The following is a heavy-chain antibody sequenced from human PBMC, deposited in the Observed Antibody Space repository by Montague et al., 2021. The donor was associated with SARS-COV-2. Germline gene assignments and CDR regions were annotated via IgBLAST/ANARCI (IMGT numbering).Heavy chain of an antibody. J-gene: IGHJ2*01. CDR1: GFSVSTSGLC. CDR3: ARIPEYSSGGGPDWYFDL. Sequence: PALVNPTQTLTLTCTFSGFSVSTSGLCVSWIRQPPGKALEWLALIDWDDDTYHSTSLETRLAISKDTSKNQVVLTMTDMDPVDTGTYYCARIPEYSSGGGPDWYFDLWGRGTLVTVSS. CDR2: IDWDDDT. V-gene: IGHV2-70*01. D-gene: IGHD6-19*01.